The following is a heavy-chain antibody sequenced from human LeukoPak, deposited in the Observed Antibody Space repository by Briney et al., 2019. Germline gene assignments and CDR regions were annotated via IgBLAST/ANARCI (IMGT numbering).Heavy chain of an antibody. Sequence: PSETLSLTCAVYGGSFSGYYWSWIRQPPGKGLEWIGEINHSGSTNYNPSLKSRVTISVDTSKNQFSLKLSSVTAADTAVYYCARVVAAAGSPLFDYWGQGTLVTVSS. V-gene: IGHV4-34*01. D-gene: IGHD6-13*01. CDR3: ARVVAAAGSPLFDY. CDR1: GGSFSGYY. CDR2: INHSGST. J-gene: IGHJ4*02.